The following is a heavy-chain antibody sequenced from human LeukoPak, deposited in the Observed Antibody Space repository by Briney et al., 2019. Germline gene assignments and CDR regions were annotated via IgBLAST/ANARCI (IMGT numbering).Heavy chain of an antibody. CDR3: ARDSDYGDYYFHY. CDR2: IYYSGST. D-gene: IGHD4-17*01. Sequence: PSETLSLTCSVSGGSISSYYWSWIRQPPGKGLEWIGYIYYSGSTNYNPSLKSRVTMSVDTSKNQFSLKLSSVTAADTAVYYCARDSDYGDYYFHYWGQGTLVTVSS. V-gene: IGHV4-59*12. CDR1: GGSISSYY. J-gene: IGHJ4*02.